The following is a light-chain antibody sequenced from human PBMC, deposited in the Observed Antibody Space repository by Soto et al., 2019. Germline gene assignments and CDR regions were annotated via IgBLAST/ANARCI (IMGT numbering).Light chain of an antibody. CDR1: QSVSSN. Sequence: EVVMRQSPATLSVSPGERATLSCRASQSVSSNLAWYQHKPGQAPRLLISGASTRATGIPARFSGSGSGTEVTLTISSVQSEDFAVYYCQQYNNWPITFGQGTRLEIK. CDR3: QQYNNWPIT. J-gene: IGKJ5*01. CDR2: GAS. V-gene: IGKV3-15*01.